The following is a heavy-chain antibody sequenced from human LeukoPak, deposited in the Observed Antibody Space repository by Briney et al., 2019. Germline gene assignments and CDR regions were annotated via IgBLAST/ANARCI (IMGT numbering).Heavy chain of an antibody. V-gene: IGHV3-21*01. CDR3: GRDQGNWNYVDNYYMDV. J-gene: IGHJ6*03. CDR1: GFTFTAYT. D-gene: IGHD1-7*01. Sequence: PGGSLRLSCAASGFTFTAYTINWVRQAPGKGLEWVSYISGSTTDIYYADSVKGRFTISRDNAKNSLYLQMNSLTAEDTAMYYCGRDQGNWNYVDNYYMDVWGKGTTVTVSS. CDR2: ISGSTTDI.